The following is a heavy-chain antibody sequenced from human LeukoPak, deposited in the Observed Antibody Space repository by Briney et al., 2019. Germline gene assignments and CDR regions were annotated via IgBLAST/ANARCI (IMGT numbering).Heavy chain of an antibody. V-gene: IGHV1-18*01. CDR1: GYTFTSYG. J-gene: IGHJ1*01. CDR2: ISAYNGNT. Sequence: ASVKVSCKASGYTFTSYGISWVRQAPGQGLEWMGWISAYNGNTNYAQKLQGRVTMTTDTSTSTAYMELRSLRSDYTAVYYCARVKFYGDYPFFQHWGQGTLVTVSS. D-gene: IGHD4-17*01. CDR3: ARVKFYGDYPFFQH.